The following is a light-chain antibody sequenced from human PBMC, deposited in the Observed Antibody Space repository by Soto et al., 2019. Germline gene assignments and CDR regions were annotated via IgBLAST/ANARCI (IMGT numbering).Light chain of an antibody. J-gene: IGKJ5*01. CDR3: QQRSDWPLT. Sequence: EVVMTQSPATLSVSPGERATLSCRASQSVSSSYLAWYQQRPGQAPRLLISGASSRATDIPARFSGSGSETDFTLTISSLEPEDFAVYYCQQRSDWPLTFGQGTRLEIK. V-gene: IGKV3D-20*02. CDR2: GAS. CDR1: QSVSSSY.